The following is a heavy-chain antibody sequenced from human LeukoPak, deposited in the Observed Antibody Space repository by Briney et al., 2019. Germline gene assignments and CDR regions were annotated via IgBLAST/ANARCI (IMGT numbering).Heavy chain of an antibody. Sequence: SETLSLTCAVYGGSFSGYYWSWIRQPPGKGLGWIGEINHSGSTNYNPSLKSRVTISVGTSKNQFSLKLSSVTAADTAVYYCARGLLVVVVPAAIRYWYFDLWGRGTLVTVSS. CDR2: INHSGST. V-gene: IGHV4-34*01. J-gene: IGHJ2*01. D-gene: IGHD2-2*01. CDR1: GGSFSGYY. CDR3: ARGLLVVVVPAAIRYWYFDL.